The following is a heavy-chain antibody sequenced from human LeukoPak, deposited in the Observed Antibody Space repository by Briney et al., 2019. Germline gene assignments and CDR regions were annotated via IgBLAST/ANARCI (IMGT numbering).Heavy chain of an antibody. Sequence: PSETLSLTCNVSGGSFISSTRYYWRWIRQPPGKGLDWIGSIYHNGETSYSPSLTGRLTISIDTSKNEFSLRLRSVTAADTAFYECARRRVAQLSNFDFWGQGTLVTVSS. J-gene: IGHJ4*02. V-gene: IGHV4-39*01. CDR2: IYHNGET. CDR1: GGSFISSTRYY. D-gene: IGHD1-1*01. CDR3: ARRRVAQLSNFDF.